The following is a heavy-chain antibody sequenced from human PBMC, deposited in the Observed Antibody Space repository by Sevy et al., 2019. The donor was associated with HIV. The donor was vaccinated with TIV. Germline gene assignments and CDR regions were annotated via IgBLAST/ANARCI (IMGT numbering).Heavy chain of an antibody. D-gene: IGHD3-3*01. CDR3: AAGTTYYDFWRGYYHPSDFDY. Sequence: ASVKVSCKASGFTFTSSAVQWVRQARGQRLEWIGWIVVGSGNTNYAQKFQERVTITRDMSTSTAYMELSSLRSEDTAVYYSAAGTTYYDFWRGYYHPSDFDYWGQGPLVTVSS. J-gene: IGHJ4*02. CDR2: IVVGSGNT. V-gene: IGHV1-58*01. CDR1: GFTFTSSA.